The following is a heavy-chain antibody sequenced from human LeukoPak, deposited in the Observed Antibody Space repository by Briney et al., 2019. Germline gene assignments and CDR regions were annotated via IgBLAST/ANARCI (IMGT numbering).Heavy chain of an antibody. D-gene: IGHD3-10*01. CDR3: ARDPYYGSGSPPDY. V-gene: IGHV3-30*04. Sequence: PGGSLRLSCAASGFTFSNYAMHWVRQAPGKGLEWVAVISYDGSNKYYADSVKGRFTISRDNSKNTLYLQMNSLRAEDTAVYYCARDPYYGSGSPPDYWGQGTLVTVSS. CDR2: ISYDGSNK. J-gene: IGHJ4*02. CDR1: GFTFSNYA.